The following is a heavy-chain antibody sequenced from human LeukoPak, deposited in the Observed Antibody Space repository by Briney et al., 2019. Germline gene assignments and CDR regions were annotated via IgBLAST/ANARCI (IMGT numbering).Heavy chain of an antibody. CDR1: GGSISSSTFY. CDR3: ARLDRGINAAHFDY. J-gene: IGHJ4*02. D-gene: IGHD6-25*01. V-gene: IGHV4-39*01. Sequence: SETLSLTCTVPGGSISSSTFYWGWIRQPPGKGLEWIGIISYSGSTYYNPSLKSRVTISVDTSKNQFSLKLSSVTAADTAVYYCARLDRGINAAHFDYWGQGTLVTVSS. CDR2: ISYSGST.